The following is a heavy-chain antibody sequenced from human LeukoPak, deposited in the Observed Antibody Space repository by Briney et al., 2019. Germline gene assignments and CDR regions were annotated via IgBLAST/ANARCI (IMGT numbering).Heavy chain of an antibody. J-gene: IGHJ5*02. Sequence: PGCSLRLSCAASGFTFSDYYMSLIRQAPGKGLEWVSYITSSGSTIYYADSVKGRFTISRDNAKNSLYLQMNSLRAEDTAIYYCAKAGYRTGWEWLDPWGQGTLVTVSS. D-gene: IGHD2-8*02. CDR2: ITSSGSTI. V-gene: IGHV3-11*01. CDR1: GFTFSDYY. CDR3: AKAGYRTGWEWLDP.